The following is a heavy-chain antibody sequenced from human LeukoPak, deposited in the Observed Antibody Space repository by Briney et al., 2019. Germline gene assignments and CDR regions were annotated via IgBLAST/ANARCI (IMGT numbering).Heavy chain of an antibody. Sequence: PAASVKVSCKASGYTFTSYGISWGRQAPGQGLEWMGWISPYNGNTNYAPKLQGRLTMTTDTSTSTAYMELRSLRSDDTAVYYCARDRQCGYWGQGTLVTVSS. CDR2: ISPYNGNT. J-gene: IGHJ4*02. D-gene: IGHD2-21*01. CDR1: GYTFTSYG. CDR3: ARDRQCGY. V-gene: IGHV1-18*01.